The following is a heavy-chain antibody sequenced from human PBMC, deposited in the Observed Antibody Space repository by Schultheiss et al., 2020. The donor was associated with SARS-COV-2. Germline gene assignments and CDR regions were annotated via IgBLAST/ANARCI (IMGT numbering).Heavy chain of an antibody. CDR2: IKSKTDGGTT. D-gene: IGHD6-6*01. CDR3: TTGQAQGIAARPHYYGMDV. V-gene: IGHV3-15*01. Sequence: GESLKISCAASGFTFSNAWMSWVRQAPGKGLEWVGRIKSKTDGGTTDYAAPVKGRFTISRDDSKNTLYLQMNSLKTEDTAVYYCTTGQAQGIAARPHYYGMDVWGQGTTVTVSS. CDR1: GFTFSNAW. J-gene: IGHJ6*02.